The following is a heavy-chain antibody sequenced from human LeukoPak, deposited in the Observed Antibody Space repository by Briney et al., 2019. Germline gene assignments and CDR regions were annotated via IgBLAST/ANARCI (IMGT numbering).Heavy chain of an antibody. V-gene: IGHV3-7*01. D-gene: IGHD3-10*01. J-gene: IGHJ6*03. CDR1: GFTFSSYW. Sequence: GGSLRLSCAASGFTFSSYWMSWVRQAPGKGLEWVANIKQDGSEKYYVDSVKGRFTISRDNAKNSLYLQMNSLRAEDTAVYYCARFITMVRGKAEYYYYYYMDVWGKGTTVTVSS. CDR3: ARFITMVRGKAEYYYYYYMDV. CDR2: IKQDGSEK.